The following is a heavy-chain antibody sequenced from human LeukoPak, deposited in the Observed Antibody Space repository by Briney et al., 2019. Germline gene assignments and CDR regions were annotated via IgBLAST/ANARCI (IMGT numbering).Heavy chain of an antibody. CDR1: GFTFSSYS. J-gene: IGHJ4*02. CDR2: ISSSSSYI. D-gene: IGHD3-10*01. V-gene: IGHV3-21*01. Sequence: GGSLRLSCAASGFTFSSYSMNWVRQAPGKGLEWVSSISSSSSYIYYADSVKGRFTISRDNSKNTLYLQMNSLRLEDTAVYYCAKNNVAVGVSFEKWGQGTLVTVSS. CDR3: AKNNVAVGVSFEK.